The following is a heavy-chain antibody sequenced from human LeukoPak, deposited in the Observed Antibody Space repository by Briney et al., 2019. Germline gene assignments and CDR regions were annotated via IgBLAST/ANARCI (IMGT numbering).Heavy chain of an antibody. Sequence: GGSLRLSCAASGFTFISYAMSWVRQAPGKGLEWVSAISGSDSTYYADSVKGRFTISRDNSKNTLYLQMNSLRAEDTAIYYCAKGVRFLDWWILDYWGQGSLVTVSS. V-gene: IGHV3-23*01. CDR1: GFTFISYA. J-gene: IGHJ4*02. D-gene: IGHD3-9*01. CDR3: AKGVRFLDWWILDY. CDR2: ISGSDST.